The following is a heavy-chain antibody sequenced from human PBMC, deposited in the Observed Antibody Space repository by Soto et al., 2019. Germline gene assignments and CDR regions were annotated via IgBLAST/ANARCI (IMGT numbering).Heavy chain of an antibody. J-gene: IGHJ6*02. V-gene: IGHV6-1*01. CDR2: TYYRSKWYN. CDR1: GDSVSSNSAA. D-gene: IGHD1-7*01. Sequence: SQTLSLTCAISGDSVSSNSAAWTWIRQSPSRGLEWLGRTYYRSKWYNDYAVSVKSRITINPDTSKNQFSLQLNSVTPEDTAVYYCARVALDLRYYYYSGMDVWGQGTTVTVSS. CDR3: ARVALDLRYYYYSGMDV.